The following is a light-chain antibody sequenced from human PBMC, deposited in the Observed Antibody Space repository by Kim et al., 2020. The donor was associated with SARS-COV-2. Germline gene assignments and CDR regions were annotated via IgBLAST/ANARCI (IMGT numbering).Light chain of an antibody. CDR2: ATS. V-gene: IGKV1-12*01. CDR1: LSVADW. J-gene: IGKJ4*01. CDR3: QQANSFPLT. Sequence: ASLGDRVTITCRASLSVADWLAWYQQKPGKAPILLIYATSTLQSGVPSRFSGSGSGTDFTLTISSLQPEDFATYYCQQANSFPLTFGGGTKVDIK.